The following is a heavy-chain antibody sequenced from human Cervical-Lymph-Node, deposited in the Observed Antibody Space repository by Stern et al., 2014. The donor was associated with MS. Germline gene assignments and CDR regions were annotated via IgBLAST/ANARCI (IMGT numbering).Heavy chain of an antibody. D-gene: IGHD1-7*01. CDR2: ISSSSSYI. Sequence: EVQLVESGGGLVKPGGSLGLSGAASGSPFSYFTSNWVRQAPGRGLEGVSSISSSSSYIYYADSVKGRFTISRDNAQNSLYLQMNSLRVEDTAVYYCATNEPNYNFDLWGRGTLVTVSS. CDR3: ATNEPNYNFDL. CDR1: GSPFSYFT. J-gene: IGHJ2*01. V-gene: IGHV3-21*02.